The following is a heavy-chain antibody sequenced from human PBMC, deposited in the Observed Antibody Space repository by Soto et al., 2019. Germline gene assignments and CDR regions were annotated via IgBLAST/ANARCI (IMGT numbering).Heavy chain of an antibody. V-gene: IGHV3-30-3*01. J-gene: IGHJ3*02. CDR3: AGTGAPFDI. CDR1: GFTFTSYA. CDR2: ISYDGSKK. Sequence: QVQLVESGGRVVQPGRSLRLSCAASGFTFTSYAMHWVRQAPGKGLEWVAVISYDGSKKYYADSVKGRFTISRDNSKNTLYLQMNSLRAEDTALYFCAGTGAPFDIWGQGTMVTVSS.